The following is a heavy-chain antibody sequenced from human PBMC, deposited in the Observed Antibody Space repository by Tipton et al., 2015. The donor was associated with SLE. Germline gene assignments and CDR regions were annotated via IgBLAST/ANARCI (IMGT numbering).Heavy chain of an antibody. V-gene: IGHV4-39*07. CDR3: VRLRSKVLIDY. J-gene: IGHJ4*02. CDR2: VHYSGST. Sequence: TLSLTCTVSGGPISSSPYYWGWIRQPPGKGLDWIGSVHYSGSTYYYPSLKSRITISVDTSKNQFSLEVRSVTAADTAVYYCVRLRSKVLIDYWGQGTLVTVSS. CDR1: GGPISSSPYY. D-gene: IGHD2-8*01.